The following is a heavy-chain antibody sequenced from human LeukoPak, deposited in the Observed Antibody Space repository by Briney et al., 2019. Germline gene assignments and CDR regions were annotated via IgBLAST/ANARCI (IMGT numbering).Heavy chain of an antibody. D-gene: IGHD5-18*01. CDR1: GFTFDDYA. CDR3: AKDNYFRGYSYGYFDY. J-gene: IGHJ4*02. V-gene: IGHV3-9*03. CDR2: ISWNSGSI. Sequence: PGGSLRLSCAASGFTFDDYAMHWIRQAPGKGLEWVSGISWNSGSIGYADSVKGRFTISRDNAKNSLYLQMNSLRAEDMALYYCAKDNYFRGYSYGYFDYWGQGTLVTVSS.